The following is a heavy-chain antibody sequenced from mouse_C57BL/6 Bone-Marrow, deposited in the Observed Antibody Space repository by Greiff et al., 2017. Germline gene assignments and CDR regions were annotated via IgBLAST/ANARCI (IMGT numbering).Heavy chain of an antibody. V-gene: IGHV1-55*01. CDR3: SRRDFDGISHYYAIDY. CDR2: IYPGSGST. J-gene: IGHJ4*01. Sequence: VQLQQPGAELVKPGASVKMSCKASGYTFTSYWITWVKQRPGQGLEWIGDIYPGSGSTNYNEKFKSKATLTVDPSSSTAYMQLSSLTSEDSAVYYCSRRDFDGISHYYAIDYWGQGTSVTVSS. CDR1: GYTFTSYW. D-gene: IGHD1-1*01.